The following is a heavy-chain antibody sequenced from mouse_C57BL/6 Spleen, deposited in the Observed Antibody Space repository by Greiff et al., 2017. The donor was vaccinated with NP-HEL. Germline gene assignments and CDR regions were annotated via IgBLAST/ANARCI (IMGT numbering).Heavy chain of an antibody. Sequence: EVQGVESGGGLVQPGESLKLSCESNEYEFPSHDMSWVRKTPEKRLELVAAINSDGGSTYYPDTLERRFIISRDNTKKTLYLQMSSLRSEDTALYCCAKLNGSYAMDYWGQGTSVTVSS. V-gene: IGHV5-2*01. CDR1: EYEFPSHD. D-gene: IGHD1-1*01. J-gene: IGHJ4*01. CDR2: INSDGGST. CDR3: AKLNGSYAMDY.